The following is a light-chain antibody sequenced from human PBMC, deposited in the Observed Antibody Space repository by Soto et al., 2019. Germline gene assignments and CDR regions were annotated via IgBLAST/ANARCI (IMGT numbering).Light chain of an antibody. Sequence: DIQMTQSPSTLSASVGDRVTITCRASQSISDSLAWYQQKPGKAPKLLIYEASNLKSGVPSRFSGSGSGTEYTLTISRLQPDDFACYYCQQYNRSWTFGQGTKVEIK. J-gene: IGKJ1*01. CDR3: QQYNRSWT. CDR1: QSISDS. CDR2: EAS. V-gene: IGKV1-5*03.